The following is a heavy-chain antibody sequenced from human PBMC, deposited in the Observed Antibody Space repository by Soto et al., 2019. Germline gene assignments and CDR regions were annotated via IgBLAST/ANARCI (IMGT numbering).Heavy chain of an antibody. D-gene: IGHD2-2*01. Sequence: ASVKVSCKASGYTFTSYAMHWVRQAPGQRLEWMGWINAGNGNTKYSQKFQGRVTITRDTSASTAYMELSSLRSEETAVYYCARAAPLPPYCSSTSCYDAFDIWGQGTMVTVSS. V-gene: IGHV1-3*01. CDR3: ARAAPLPPYCSSTSCYDAFDI. CDR1: GYTFTSYA. CDR2: INAGNGNT. J-gene: IGHJ3*02.